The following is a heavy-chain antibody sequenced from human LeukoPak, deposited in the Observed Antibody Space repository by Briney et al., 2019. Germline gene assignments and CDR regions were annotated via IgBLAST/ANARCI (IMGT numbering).Heavy chain of an antibody. CDR3: VKDRYSSAYYFEN. CDR2: IYSGGST. Sequence: PGGSLRLSCAASRFTFRNYGMHWVRQAPGKGLEWVSVIYSGGSTYYADSVKGRFTISRDNSKNTLDLQMNSLRAEDTAIYYCVKDRYSSAYYFENWGQGTLVTVSS. V-gene: IGHV3-NL1*01. D-gene: IGHD5-18*01. CDR1: RFTFRNYG. J-gene: IGHJ4*02.